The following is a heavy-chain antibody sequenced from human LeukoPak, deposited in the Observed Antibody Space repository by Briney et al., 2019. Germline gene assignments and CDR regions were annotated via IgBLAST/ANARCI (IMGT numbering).Heavy chain of an antibody. D-gene: IGHD3-22*01. CDR1: GYTFTSYY. Sequence: ASVKVSCEASGYTFTSYYMHWVRQAPGQGLEWMGIINPSGGSTSYAQKFQGRVTMTRDMSTSTVYMELSSLRSEDTAVYYCARARYYYDSSGQLFDYWGQGTLVTVSS. J-gene: IGHJ4*02. V-gene: IGHV1-46*01. CDR2: INPSGGST. CDR3: ARARYYYDSSGQLFDY.